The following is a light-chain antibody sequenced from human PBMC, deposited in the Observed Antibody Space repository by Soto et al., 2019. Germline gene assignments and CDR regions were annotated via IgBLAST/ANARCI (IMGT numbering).Light chain of an antibody. CDR3: QQYNSWPT. V-gene: IGKV3-15*01. CDR2: GAS. Sequence: EIVMTQSPATLSVSPGERATLTCRASQSVGSNLAWYQQKPGQAPSLLIYGASTRAIGIPGRFSGSGSGTEFTLTISSLLSEDFAVYYCQQYNSWPTFGQGTKVEIK. J-gene: IGKJ1*01. CDR1: QSVGSN.